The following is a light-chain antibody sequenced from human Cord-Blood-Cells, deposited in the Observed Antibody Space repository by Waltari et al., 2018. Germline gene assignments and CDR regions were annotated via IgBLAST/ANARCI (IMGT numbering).Light chain of an antibody. Sequence: EIVLTQSPAPLSLSPGERAPPSCRASQSVSSYLAWYQQKPGQAPRLLIYDASNRATGIPARFSGSGSGTDFTLTISSLEPEDFAVYYCQQRSNWPTFGGGTKVEIK. CDR1: QSVSSY. CDR2: DAS. V-gene: IGKV3-11*01. J-gene: IGKJ4*01. CDR3: QQRSNWPT.